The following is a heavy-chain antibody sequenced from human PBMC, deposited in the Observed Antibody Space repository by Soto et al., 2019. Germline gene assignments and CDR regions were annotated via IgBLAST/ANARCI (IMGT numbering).Heavy chain of an antibody. CDR1: GFTFSSYS. CDR3: AREVLELRLFYYYGMDV. CDR2: ISSSSSYI. J-gene: IGHJ6*02. D-gene: IGHD1-7*01. Sequence: EVQLVESGGGLVKPGGSLRLSCAASGFTFSSYSMNWVRQAPGKGLEWVSSISSSSSYIYYADSVKGRFTISRDNAKNSLYLQMNSLRAEDTAVYYCAREVLELRLFYYYGMDVWGQGTTVTVSS. V-gene: IGHV3-21*01.